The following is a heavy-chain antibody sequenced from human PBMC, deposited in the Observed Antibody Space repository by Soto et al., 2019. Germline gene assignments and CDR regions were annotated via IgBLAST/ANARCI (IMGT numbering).Heavy chain of an antibody. V-gene: IGHV3-74*01. CDR1: GFTFSNDW. CDR2: INTDGSTT. J-gene: IGHJ4*02. Sequence: VQLVESGGGLVQPGGSLRLSCAASGFTFSNDWMHWVRQAPGKGPVWVSRINTDGSTTNYADSVKGRFTISRDNAKNTLYLQTNSLGAEDTAVYYCARDLGGYASHWGQGTLVTVSS. CDR3: ARDLGGYASH. D-gene: IGHD3-16*01.